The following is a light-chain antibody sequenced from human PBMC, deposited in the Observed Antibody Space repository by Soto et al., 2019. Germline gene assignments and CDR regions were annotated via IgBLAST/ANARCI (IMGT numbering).Light chain of an antibody. CDR3: LRFHGSWS. CDR2: EAS. V-gene: IGKV1-5*03. Sequence: DIQMTQSPSTLSASVGDRVTINCRASQSIGRRLAWYQQKPGQAPKLLIYEASNLHSGVPSRSSGSGSGTDFPLTISSLQPDDFAAYCCLRFHGSWSFGQGTKV. J-gene: IGKJ1*01. CDR1: QSIGRR.